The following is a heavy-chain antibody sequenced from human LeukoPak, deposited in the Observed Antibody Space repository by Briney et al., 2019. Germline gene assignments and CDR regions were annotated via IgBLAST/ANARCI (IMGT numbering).Heavy chain of an antibody. D-gene: IGHD6-19*01. CDR2: IYSGGST. CDR1: GFTVSSNY. V-gene: IGHV3-66*01. J-gene: IGHJ6*02. Sequence: GSLRVSCAASGFTVSSNYMSWVRQAPGKGLEWVSVIYSGGSTYYVDSVKGRFTISSDNSEHTLYLQVNRLRAEDTPVYDCARDHRIAVAGPHYYYYGIDVWGQGTTVTVSS. CDR3: ARDHRIAVAGPHYYYYGIDV.